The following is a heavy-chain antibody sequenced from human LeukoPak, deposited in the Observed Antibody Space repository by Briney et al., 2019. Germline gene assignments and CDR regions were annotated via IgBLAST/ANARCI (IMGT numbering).Heavy chain of an antibody. CDR1: GGTFSSYA. V-gene: IGHV1-69*13. CDR2: IIPIFGTA. D-gene: IGHD6-6*01. Sequence: ASVKVSCKASGGTFSSYAISWVRQAPGQGLEWMGGIIPIFGTANYAQKFQGRVTITADESTSTAYMELSSLRSEDTAVYYCARDLLRTTSSSWGSDAFDIWGQGTMVTVSS. J-gene: IGHJ3*02. CDR3: ARDLLRTTSSSWGSDAFDI.